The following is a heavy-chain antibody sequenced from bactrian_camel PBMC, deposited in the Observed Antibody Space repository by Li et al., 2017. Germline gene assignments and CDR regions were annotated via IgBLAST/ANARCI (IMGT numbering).Heavy chain of an antibody. CDR3: AAAPAVFMDYHRCQTFRY. J-gene: IGHJ4*01. V-gene: IGHV3S1*01. Sequence: QLVESGGDSVQTGGSLRLSCAVVGDIYGTHCINWFRQAPGKEREGVAGLGADVATTYADSAKGRFTISFDINKNILYLQMNNLTPDDTATYYCAAAPAVFMDYHRCQTFRYWGQGTQVTVS. CDR1: GDIYGTHC. CDR2: LGADVAT. D-gene: IGHD5*01.